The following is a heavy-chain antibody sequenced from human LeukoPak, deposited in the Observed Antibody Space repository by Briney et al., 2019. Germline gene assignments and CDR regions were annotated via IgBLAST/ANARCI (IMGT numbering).Heavy chain of an antibody. CDR1: GYTFTNYG. Sequence: ASVKVSCKASGYTFTNYGITWVRQAPGQGLEWMGWISGFNGNTNYAQRLQGRVTMTTDTSTSTAYMELRSLRSDDTAVYFCARDRVAVTATPYNWFDPWGQGTLVTVSS. D-gene: IGHD6-19*01. V-gene: IGHV1-18*01. CDR3: ARDRVAVTATPYNWFDP. CDR2: ISGFNGNT. J-gene: IGHJ5*02.